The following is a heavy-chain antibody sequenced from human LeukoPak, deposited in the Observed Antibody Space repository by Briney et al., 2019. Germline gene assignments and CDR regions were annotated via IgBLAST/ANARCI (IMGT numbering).Heavy chain of an antibody. CDR3: ARERPAMQVWITMIVVAQVGWYWFDP. J-gene: IGHJ5*02. CDR2: INPSGGRT. V-gene: IGHV1-46*01. CDR1: GYTFTSYY. Sequence: ASVKVSCKASGYTFTSYYMHWVRQAPGQGLEWMGLINPSGGRTTYAQKFQGRVTLTRDMSTSTVYMELSSLRSDDTAVYYCARERPAMQVWITMIVVAQVGWYWFDPWGQGTLVTVSS. D-gene: IGHD3-22*01.